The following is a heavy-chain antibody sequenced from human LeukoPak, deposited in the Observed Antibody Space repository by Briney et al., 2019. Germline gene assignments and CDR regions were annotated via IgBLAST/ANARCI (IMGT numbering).Heavy chain of an antibody. Sequence: PGGSLRLSCAASGFTFSDYYMSWIRQAPGKGLEWIGSIYYSGSTYYNPSLKSRVTMSVDTSKNQFSLKMSSVTAADTAVYYCARASSFDYWGQGTLVTVSS. V-gene: IGHV4-38-2*01. D-gene: IGHD6-6*01. CDR3: ARASSFDY. J-gene: IGHJ4*02. CDR1: GFTFSDYY. CDR2: IYYSGST.